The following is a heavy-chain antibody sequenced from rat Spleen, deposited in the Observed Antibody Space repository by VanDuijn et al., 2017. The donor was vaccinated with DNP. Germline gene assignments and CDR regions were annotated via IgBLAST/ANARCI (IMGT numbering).Heavy chain of an antibody. CDR1: GFTFSDYG. Sequence: EVQLVESGGGLVQPGRSMKLSCAASGFTFSDYGMAWVLQAPTKGLEWVASITGGSGTTSYPDSVKGRFTISRDNAKSTLYLQMNSLRSEDMATYYCARPDYYDGSYPHYWGQGVMVTVSS. CDR3: ARPDYYDGSYPHY. D-gene: IGHD1-12*02. CDR2: ITGGSGTT. V-gene: IGHV5-25*01. J-gene: IGHJ2*01.